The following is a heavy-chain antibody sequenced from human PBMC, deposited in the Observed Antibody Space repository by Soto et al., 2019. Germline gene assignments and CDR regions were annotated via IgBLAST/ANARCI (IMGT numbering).Heavy chain of an antibody. Sequence: QVQLVQSGAEVKKPGASVKVSCKASGYTFTNYGISWVRQAPGQGLEWMGWISAYNGNTNYAQKVQGRVTMNTDTSTSTAYMELRSLRTGGTAVHYCARDMEYSYDSSGYTFGYWGQGTLVTVSS. CDR3: ARDMEYSYDSSGYTFGY. V-gene: IGHV1-18*01. CDR1: GYTFTNYG. CDR2: ISAYNGNT. J-gene: IGHJ4*02. D-gene: IGHD3-22*01.